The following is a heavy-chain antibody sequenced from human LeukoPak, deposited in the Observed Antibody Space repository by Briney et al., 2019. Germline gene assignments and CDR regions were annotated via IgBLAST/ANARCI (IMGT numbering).Heavy chain of an antibody. V-gene: IGHV3-21*01. CDR2: VSSSSTYI. J-gene: IGHJ3*02. D-gene: IGHD2-15*01. Sequence: GGSLRLSCAASGFTLRSYGMNWVRQAPGKGLEWVSSVSSSSTYIQYADSVKGRFIISRDNAKNSLHLQMNSLRAEDTAVYYCARKGLRYCSGGSCYAGAFDIWGQGTMVTVSS. CDR1: GFTLRSYG. CDR3: ARKGLRYCSGGSCYAGAFDI.